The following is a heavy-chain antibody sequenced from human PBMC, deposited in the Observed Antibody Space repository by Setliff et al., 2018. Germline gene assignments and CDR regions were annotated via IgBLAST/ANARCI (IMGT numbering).Heavy chain of an antibody. CDR2: INAGNGNT. V-gene: IGHV1-3*01. J-gene: IGHJ4*02. CDR1: GYTFTSYA. CDR3: ARVMGGYGGYFDY. D-gene: IGHD3-22*01. Sequence: ASVKVSCKASGYTFTSYAMHWVRQAPGQRLEWMGWINAGNGNTKYSQKFQGRVTITRDTSASTAYMELSSLRSEDTAVYYCARVMGGYGGYFDYWGQGTLVTVSS.